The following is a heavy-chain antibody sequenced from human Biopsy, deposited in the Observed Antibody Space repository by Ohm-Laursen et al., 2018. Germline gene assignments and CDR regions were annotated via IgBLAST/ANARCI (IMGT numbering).Heavy chain of an antibody. V-gene: IGHV4-59*01. CDR1: GDSISSYY. CDR2: VHYTGIT. D-gene: IGHD3-22*01. Sequence: TLSLTWAVSGDSISSYYWGWIRQPPGKGLEWIGYVHYTGITDYNRSLQNRVTISVDTSKNHFSLRLRSVTPADTAIYYCARDRGYYSDRTVPGYFDLWGRGTLVTVSS. J-gene: IGHJ2*01. CDR3: ARDRGYYSDRTVPGYFDL.